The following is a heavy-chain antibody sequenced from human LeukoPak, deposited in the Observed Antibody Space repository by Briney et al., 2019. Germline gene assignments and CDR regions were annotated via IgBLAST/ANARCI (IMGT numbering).Heavy chain of an antibody. CDR2: IYYSGST. J-gene: IGHJ4*02. V-gene: IGHV4-39*01. CDR3: ARHEGDGFDY. Sequence: PSETLSFTCTVSGGSISSSSYYWGWIRQPPGKGLEWIGSIYYSGSTYYNPSLKSRVTISVDTSKNQFSLKLSSVTAADTAVYYCARHEGDGFDYWGQGTLVTVSS. CDR1: GGSISSSSYY. D-gene: IGHD5-24*01.